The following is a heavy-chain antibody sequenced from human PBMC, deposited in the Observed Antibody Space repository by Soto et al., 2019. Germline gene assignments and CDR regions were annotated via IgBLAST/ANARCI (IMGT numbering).Heavy chain of an antibody. CDR2: ISAYNGKT. CDR3: GRDRSPYYDILTGYYTAFDI. J-gene: IGHJ3*02. D-gene: IGHD3-9*01. Sequence: ASVKVSCKASGYTFTSYGISWVRQAPGQGLEWMGWISAYNGKTNYAQKLQGRVTMTTDKSTSTAYMELSSLRSEDTAVYYCGRDRSPYYDILTGYYTAFDIWGQGTMVTVSS. CDR1: GYTFTSYG. V-gene: IGHV1-18*01.